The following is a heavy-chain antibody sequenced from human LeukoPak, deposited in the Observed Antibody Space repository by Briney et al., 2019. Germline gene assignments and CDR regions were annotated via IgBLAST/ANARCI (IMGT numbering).Heavy chain of an antibody. CDR3: ARSPRFYSASGHMDV. J-gene: IGHJ3*01. V-gene: IGHV4-39*07. CDR1: GGSISTDNCY. D-gene: IGHD3-10*01. CDR2: IYYNGNT. Sequence: SETLSLTCTVSGGSISTDNCYWGWIRQPPGKGLEWIGSIYYNGNTYYNPSLKSRVTISVDTSKNQFSLKLNSVTAADTAVYYCARSPRFYSASGHMDVWGQGTMVTVSS.